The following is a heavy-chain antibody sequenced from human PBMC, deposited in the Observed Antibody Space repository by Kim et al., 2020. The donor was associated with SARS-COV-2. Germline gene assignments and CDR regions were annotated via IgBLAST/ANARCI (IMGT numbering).Heavy chain of an antibody. CDR3: ARDGDYDGFDI. CDR2: NT. V-gene: IGHV1-8*01. J-gene: IGHJ3*02. Sequence: NTAFAQKFQTRVTMPRNTSIRPAYMELSSLSSEDTAVYYCARDGDYDGFDIWGQGTMVIVSS. D-gene: IGHD4-17*01.